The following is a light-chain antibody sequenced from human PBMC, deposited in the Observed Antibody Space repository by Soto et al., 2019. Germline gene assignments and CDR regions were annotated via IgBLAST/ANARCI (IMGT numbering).Light chain of an antibody. CDR1: QDISNY. CDR3: QKYNNFYWT. CDR2: LAS. J-gene: IGKJ1*01. Sequence: DIQMTQSPSSLSASVGDRVTITCRAGQDISNYLVWYQQKPGRVPKLLIYLASTLQSGVPSRFSGSRSGTDFTLTISSLQPEDVATYYCQKYNNFYWTFGQGTKVEIK. V-gene: IGKV1-27*01.